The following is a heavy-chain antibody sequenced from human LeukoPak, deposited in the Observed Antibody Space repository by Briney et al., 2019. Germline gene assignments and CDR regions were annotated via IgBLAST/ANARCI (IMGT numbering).Heavy chain of an antibody. CDR2: ISYDGSNK. CDR1: GFTFSSYG. Sequence: GRSLRLSCAASGFTFSSYGMHWVRQAPGKGLEWVAVISYDGSNKYYADSVKGRFTISRDNSKNTLYLQMNSLRAEDTAVYYCAKPRELYYYYYYMDVWGKGTTVTVSS. CDR3: AKPRELYYYYYYMDV. D-gene: IGHD3-10*01. J-gene: IGHJ6*03. V-gene: IGHV3-30*18.